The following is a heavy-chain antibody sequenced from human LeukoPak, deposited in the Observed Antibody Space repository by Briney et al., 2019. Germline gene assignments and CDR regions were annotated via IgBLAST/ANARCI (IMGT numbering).Heavy chain of an antibody. J-gene: IGHJ3*01. CDR3: ARASAITGTSRTSDDAFDV. CDR2: ISAYNGNT. CDR1: GYTFTTYG. V-gene: IGHV1-18*01. Sequence: ASVKVSCKASGYTFTTYGISWVRQAPGQGLEWMGWISAYNGNTNYAQNLQGRVTMTTDTSTRTAYTELRSLRSDDTAVYYCARASAITGTSRTSDDAFDVWGQGTMVTVSS. D-gene: IGHD1-7*01.